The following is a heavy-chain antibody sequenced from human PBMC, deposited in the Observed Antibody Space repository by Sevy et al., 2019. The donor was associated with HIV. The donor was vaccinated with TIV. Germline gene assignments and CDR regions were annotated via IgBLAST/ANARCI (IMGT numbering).Heavy chain of an antibody. CDR1: GYTLTAFA. CDR3: ARGGGNGWYYFDY. J-gene: IGHJ4*02. V-gene: IGHV1-69*13. CDR2: IIPILGTV. D-gene: IGHD6-19*01. Sequence: ASVKVSCKVSGYTLTAFAMHWVRQAPGQGLEWMGGIIPILGTVNYAQKFQGRVTITADESTKTAYMELSSLRSEDTAVYYCARGGGNGWYYFDYWGQETLVTVSS.